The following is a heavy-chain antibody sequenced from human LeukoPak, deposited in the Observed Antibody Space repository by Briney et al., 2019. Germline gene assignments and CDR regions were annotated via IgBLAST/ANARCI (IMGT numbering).Heavy chain of an antibody. CDR3: ATPDVRLRYFDWSPNE. CDR2: ISGSDAST. J-gene: IGHJ4*02. Sequence: GSLRLSCAASGFTFSSYAMSWVRQAPGKGLEWVSGISGSDASTHYAGSVKGRFTISRDNSKNTVYLQMNSLRVDDTAVYYRATPDVRLRYFDWSPNEWGQGTPVTVSS. D-gene: IGHD3-9*01. V-gene: IGHV3-23*01. CDR1: GFTFSSYA.